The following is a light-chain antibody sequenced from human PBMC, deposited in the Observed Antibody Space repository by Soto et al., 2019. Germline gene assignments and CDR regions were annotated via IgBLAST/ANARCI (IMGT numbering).Light chain of an antibody. Sequence: EIVLTQSPATLSLSPGERATLSCRASQGIGDTLAWYQHKPGQTPRLLIYDTSTTATGVPTRFSGSRSGAQFTLTINRMQSEEFSVSYCAHYKNRPLRFGERTSVEI. CDR1: QGIGDT. V-gene: IGKV3-15*01. CDR3: AHYKNRPLR. J-gene: IGKJ1*01. CDR2: DTS.